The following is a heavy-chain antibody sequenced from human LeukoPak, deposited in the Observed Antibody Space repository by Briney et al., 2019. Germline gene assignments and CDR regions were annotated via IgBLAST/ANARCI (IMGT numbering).Heavy chain of an antibody. CDR2: ISAYNGNT. Sequence: ASVKVSCKASGYTFTGYYTHWVRQAPGQGIEWMGWISAYNGNTNYAQKLQGRVTMTTDTSTSTAYMELRSLRSDDTAVYYCARVSVDCYLDRWGRGTQVTVSS. CDR1: GYTFTGYY. D-gene: IGHD2-15*01. CDR3: ARVSVDCYLDR. J-gene: IGHJ2*01. V-gene: IGHV1-18*04.